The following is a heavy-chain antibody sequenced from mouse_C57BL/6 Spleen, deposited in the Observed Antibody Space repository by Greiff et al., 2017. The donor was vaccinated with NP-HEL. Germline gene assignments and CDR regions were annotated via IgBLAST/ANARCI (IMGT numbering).Heavy chain of an antibody. CDR2: ISDGGSYT. CDR3: ARDGSYDYDAWFAY. V-gene: IGHV5-4*01. CDR1: GFTFSSYA. J-gene: IGHJ3*01. D-gene: IGHD2-4*01. Sequence: EVQRVESGGGLVKPGGSLKLSCAASGFTFSSYAMSCVRQTPEKRLEWVATISDGGSYTYYPDNAKNNLYLQMSHLKSEDTAMYYCARDGSYDYDAWFAYWGQGTLVTVSA.